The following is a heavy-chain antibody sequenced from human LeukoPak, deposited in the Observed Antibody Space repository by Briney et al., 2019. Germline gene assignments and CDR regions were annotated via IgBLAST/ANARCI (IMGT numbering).Heavy chain of an antibody. V-gene: IGHV3-74*01. D-gene: IGHD5-18*01. Sequence: GGSLRLSCAASGFTFDDYAMHWVRQAPGKGLVWVSRINRDGSSTSYADSVKGRFTISRDNAKNTLYLQMNSLRAEDTAVYYCARGGGYSYGSFDYWGQGTLVTVSS. J-gene: IGHJ4*02. CDR3: ARGGGYSYGSFDY. CDR1: GFTFDDYA. CDR2: INRDGSST.